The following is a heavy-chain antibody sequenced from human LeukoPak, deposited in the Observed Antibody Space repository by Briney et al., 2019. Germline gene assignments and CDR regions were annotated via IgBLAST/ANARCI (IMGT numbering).Heavy chain of an antibody. V-gene: IGHV4-59*01. CDR1: GGSISNYY. J-gene: IGHJ1*01. D-gene: IGHD6-19*01. CDR2: IFYSGIT. CDR3: ATYSIAVAFQH. Sequence: SETLSLTCTVSGGSISNYYWSWIRQPPEKGLEWIGYIFYSGITNYNPSLMSRVTISLDTSKNQFSLKLSSVTAADTAVYYCATYSIAVAFQHWGQGTLVTVSS.